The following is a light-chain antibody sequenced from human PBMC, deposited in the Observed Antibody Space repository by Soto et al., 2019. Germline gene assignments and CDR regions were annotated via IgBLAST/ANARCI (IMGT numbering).Light chain of an antibody. Sequence: IVLTQSPGTLSLSPGERATLSCRASQTGSNSYLAWYQHKSGQAPRLLIYGVYTRASGIPDRFSGSGSGTDFALTITSLQAEDFATYYCQQLRMYPSTFGGGTKVDIK. V-gene: IGKV3-20*01. CDR2: GVY. J-gene: IGKJ4*01. CDR3: QQLRMYPST. CDR1: QTGSNSY.